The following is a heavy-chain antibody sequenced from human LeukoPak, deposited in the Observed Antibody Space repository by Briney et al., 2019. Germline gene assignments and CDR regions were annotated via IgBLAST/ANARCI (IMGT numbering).Heavy chain of an antibody. V-gene: IGHV1-69*06. D-gene: IGHD3-10*01. CDR1: GGTFSSYA. Sequence: ASVKVSCKASGGTFSSYAISWVRQAPGQGLEWMGGIIPIFGTANYAQKFQGGVTITADKSTSTAYMELSSLRSEDTAVYYCARVFFEDYYGSGSYYNLYFDYWGQGTLVTVSS. J-gene: IGHJ4*02. CDR3: ARVFFEDYYGSGSYYNLYFDY. CDR2: IIPIFGTA.